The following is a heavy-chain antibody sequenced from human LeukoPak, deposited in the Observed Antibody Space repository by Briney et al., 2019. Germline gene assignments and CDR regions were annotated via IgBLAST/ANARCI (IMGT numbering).Heavy chain of an antibody. CDR1: GGSISSGYYY. CDR2: IYNSGST. CDR3: AREGKITMVRGVIRYYYMDV. V-gene: IGHV4-61*02. D-gene: IGHD3-10*01. Sequence: SQTLSLTCTVAGGSISSGYYYWSWIRQPAGKGLEWIGRIYNSGSTNYNPSLKSRVTMSVDTSKNQFSLKLSSVTAADTAVYYCAREGKITMVRGVIRYYYMDVWGKGTTVTISS. J-gene: IGHJ6*03.